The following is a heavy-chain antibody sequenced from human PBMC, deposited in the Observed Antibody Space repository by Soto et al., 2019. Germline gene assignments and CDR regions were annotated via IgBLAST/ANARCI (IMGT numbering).Heavy chain of an antibody. CDR1: GDTFNRQD. D-gene: IGHD2-21*01. V-gene: IGHV1-69*05. CDR2: IIPMFGKP. Sequence: GASVKVSCKASGDTFNRQDMRWVRQAPGQGLEWMGGIIPMFGKPHYAEKFQDRVTITTDASTGTAYLELSSLTSEDAAVYYCATSEGGDGYSFDYWGPGTLVTVSS. J-gene: IGHJ4*02. CDR3: ATSEGGDGYSFDY.